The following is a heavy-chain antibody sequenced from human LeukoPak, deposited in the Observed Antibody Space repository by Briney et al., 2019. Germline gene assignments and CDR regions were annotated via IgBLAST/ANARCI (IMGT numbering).Heavy chain of an antibody. J-gene: IGHJ4*02. V-gene: IGHV1-8*01. CDR1: GYTFTSYD. CDR3: ARDLLGWELHYFDY. CDR2: MNPNSGNT. Sequence: ASVKVSCKASGYTFTSYDINWVRQATGQGLEWMGWMNPNSGNTGYAQKFQGRVTMTRNTSISTAYMELSSLRAEDTAVYYCARDLLGWELHYFDYWGQGTLVTVSS. D-gene: IGHD1-26*01.